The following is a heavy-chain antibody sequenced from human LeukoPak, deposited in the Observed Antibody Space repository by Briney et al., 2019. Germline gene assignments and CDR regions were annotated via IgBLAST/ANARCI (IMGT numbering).Heavy chain of an antibody. CDR3: ATKRPNGWYFDL. J-gene: IGHJ2*01. CDR2: INHGGGT. Sequence: ETLSLTCAVYGGSFSGYYWSWIRQPPGKGLEWIGEINHGGGTNYNPSLKSRVTVTIDMSKNHFSMKLTSVTAADMAVYYRATKRPNGWYFDLWGRGTLVTVSS. D-gene: IGHD2-8*01. V-gene: IGHV4-34*01. CDR1: GGSFSGYY.